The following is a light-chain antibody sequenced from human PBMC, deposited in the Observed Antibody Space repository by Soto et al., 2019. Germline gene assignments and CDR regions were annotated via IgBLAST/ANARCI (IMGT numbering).Light chain of an antibody. CDR3: QQSYSAPLT. CDR2: SAS. V-gene: IGKV1-39*01. Sequence: DIQMTQSPSSLSASVGDRVTITCRASQNINNYLNWYQQRPGKAPNLLIYSASTLQGGVPSRFSGRGSGAYFTLTISSLQTEDFGTYYCQQSYSAPLTFGGGTRVEI. CDR1: QNINNY. J-gene: IGKJ4*01.